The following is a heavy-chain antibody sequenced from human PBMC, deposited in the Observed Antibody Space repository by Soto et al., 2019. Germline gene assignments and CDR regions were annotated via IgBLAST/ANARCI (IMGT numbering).Heavy chain of an antibody. Sequence: SETLSLTCAVYGGSFSGYYWSWIRQPPEKGLEWIGEINHSGSTNYNPSLKSRVTISVDTSKNQFSLKLSSVTAADTAVYYCATRGVMAPMDVWGKGTTVTVSS. CDR2: INHSGST. CDR1: GGSFSGYY. D-gene: IGHD3-10*01. CDR3: ATRGVMAPMDV. V-gene: IGHV4-34*01. J-gene: IGHJ6*03.